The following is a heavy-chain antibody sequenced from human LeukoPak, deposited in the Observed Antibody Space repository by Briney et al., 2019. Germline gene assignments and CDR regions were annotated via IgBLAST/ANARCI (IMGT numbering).Heavy chain of an antibody. CDR2: FDPEDGET. V-gene: IGHV1-24*01. Sequence: ASVKVSCKVSGNTLSELSIHWVRQTPGEGLEWMGGFDPEDGETIYAEKFQARVTMTEDTSTDTAYMQLTNLRSEDTAVYYCARDSPGDDYWGQGTLVTVSS. CDR1: GNTLSELS. J-gene: IGHJ4*02. CDR3: ARDSPGDDY. D-gene: IGHD3-16*01.